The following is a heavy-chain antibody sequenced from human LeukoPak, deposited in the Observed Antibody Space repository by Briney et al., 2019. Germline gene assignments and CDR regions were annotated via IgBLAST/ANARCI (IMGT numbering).Heavy chain of an antibody. J-gene: IGHJ4*02. D-gene: IGHD4-17*01. CDR2: ISGSGDRT. Sequence: PGGSLRLSCAAPGFTFSSYAMSWVRQAPGKGLDWVSAISGSGDRTYYAASVKGRFTISRDNSRNTLYLQMNSLRAEDTAIYYCAKGDYGDYGIFASWGQGTLVTVSS. V-gene: IGHV3-23*01. CDR1: GFTFSSYA. CDR3: AKGDYGDYGIFAS.